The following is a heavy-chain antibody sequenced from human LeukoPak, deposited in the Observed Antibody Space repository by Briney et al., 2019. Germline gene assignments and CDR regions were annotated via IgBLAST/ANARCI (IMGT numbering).Heavy chain of an antibody. D-gene: IGHD3-3*01. V-gene: IGHV3-23*01. CDR1: GITFSSYG. J-gene: IGHJ4*02. CDR2: ISSTGGTT. Sequence: PGGSLRLSCAASGITFSSYGMSWVRQAPGKGLEWVSSISSTGGTTYYADSVKGRFTISRDNSKNTLYLQMNSLRAEDTAVYYCAKDTNYDFWSGYYFDYWGQGTLVTVSS. CDR3: AKDTNYDFWSGYYFDY.